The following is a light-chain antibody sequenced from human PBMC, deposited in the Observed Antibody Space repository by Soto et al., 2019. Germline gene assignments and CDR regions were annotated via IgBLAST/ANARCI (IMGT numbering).Light chain of an antibody. Sequence: IVITQSPDTLYVSPGERATLSCMASQSVRSNLAWYQHKPGQAPRLLIYDGSTRALGIPARFSGSESGTEFTLTISSLQSEDFAVYFCQQYDDWPITFGQGTRLEIK. CDR2: DGS. CDR3: QQYDDWPIT. CDR1: QSVRSN. V-gene: IGKV3-15*01. J-gene: IGKJ5*01.